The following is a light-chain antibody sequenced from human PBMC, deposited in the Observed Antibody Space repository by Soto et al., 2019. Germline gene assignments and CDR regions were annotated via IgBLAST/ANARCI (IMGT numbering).Light chain of an antibody. CDR1: TSNIGAGYE. J-gene: IGLJ3*02. CDR2: GHN. V-gene: IGLV1-40*03. CDR3: SSYTTTSTLV. Sequence: QAVVTQPPSVSGAPGQRVTISCTGSTSNIGAGYEVHWYQQLPGTAPKLLVSGHNIRPSGVPDRFSGFKSGASASLVITGLQAEDEADYYCSSYTTTSTLVFGGGTKLTVL.